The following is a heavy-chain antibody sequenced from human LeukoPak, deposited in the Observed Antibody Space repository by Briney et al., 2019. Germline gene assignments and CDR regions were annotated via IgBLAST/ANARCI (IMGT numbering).Heavy chain of an antibody. CDR2: ISSDGTNK. CDR3: AKDQRYWAV. D-gene: IGHD2-15*01. V-gene: IGHV3-30*07. J-gene: IGHJ6*02. Sequence: GRSLRLSCAASGFTFSGYTMHWVRQAPGKGLEWVAVISSDGTNKYYADSVKGRFTISRDNSKNTLYLQMNSLRAEHTAVYYCAKDQRYWAVWGQGTTVTVSS. CDR1: GFTFSGYT.